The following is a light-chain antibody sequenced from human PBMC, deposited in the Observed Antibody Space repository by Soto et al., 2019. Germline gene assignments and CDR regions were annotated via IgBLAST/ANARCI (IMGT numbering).Light chain of an antibody. J-gene: IGKJ1*01. V-gene: IGKV1-5*03. CDR1: QTFSSG. CDR3: LQHNSYPPT. Sequence: EIQMTQSPSNLFGSVGDRANMXWRASQTFSSGIVCFQHKPGKPPKPLTSKASTLKRGAPSRFSGSGSGTEFTLTISSLQPDDFATYYCLQHNSYPPTFGQGTKVDIK. CDR2: KAS.